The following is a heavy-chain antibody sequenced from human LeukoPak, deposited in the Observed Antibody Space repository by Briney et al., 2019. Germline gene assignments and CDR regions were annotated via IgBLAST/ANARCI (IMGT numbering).Heavy chain of an antibody. Sequence: ASVKVSCKASGYTFTGYYMHWVRQAPGQGLEWMGWINPNSGGTNYAQKFQGRVTMTRDTSISTAYMELSRLRSDDTAVYYCASLPTLDDFWSGYHNYWGQGTLVTVSS. CDR3: ASLPTLDDFWSGYHNY. D-gene: IGHD3-3*01. V-gene: IGHV1-2*02. J-gene: IGHJ4*02. CDR1: GYTFTGYY. CDR2: INPNSGGT.